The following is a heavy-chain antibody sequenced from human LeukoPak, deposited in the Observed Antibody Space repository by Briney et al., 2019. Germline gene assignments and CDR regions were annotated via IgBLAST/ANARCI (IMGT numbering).Heavy chain of an antibody. CDR1: GFTFSSYS. D-gene: IGHD2-2*01. V-gene: IGHV3-48*04. CDR2: ISSSSSTI. Sequence: GGSLRLSCAASGFTFSSYSMNWVRQAPGKGLEWVSYISSSSSTIYYADSVKGRFTISRDNAKNSLYLQMNSLRAEDTAVYYCASARPSYCSSTSCSVNYYYYGMDVWGQGTTVTVSS. CDR3: ASARPSYCSSTSCSVNYYYYGMDV. J-gene: IGHJ6*02.